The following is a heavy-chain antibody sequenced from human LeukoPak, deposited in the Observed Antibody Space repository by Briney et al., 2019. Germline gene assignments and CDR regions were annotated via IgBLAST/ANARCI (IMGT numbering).Heavy chain of an antibody. CDR2: IYYSVST. J-gene: IGHJ5*02. Sequence: PSETLSLTCTVSGGSISSYYWSWIRQPPGKGLEWIGYIYYSVSTNYNPSPKSRVTISVDTSKNQFSLKLSSVTAADTAVYYCASMGSWFDPWGQGALVTVSS. V-gene: IGHV4-59*01. CDR3: ASMGSWFDP. D-gene: IGHD3-10*01. CDR1: GGSISSYY.